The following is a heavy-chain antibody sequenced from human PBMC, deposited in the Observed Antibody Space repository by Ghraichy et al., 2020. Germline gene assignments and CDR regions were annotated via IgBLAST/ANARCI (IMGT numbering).Heavy chain of an antibody. V-gene: IGHV3-23*01. CDR1: GFTFSSYA. J-gene: IGHJ5*02. D-gene: IGHD3-3*01. CDR2: ISGSGGST. CDR3: AKGYSEWLFFPLDP. Sequence: GGSLRLSCAASGFTFSSYAMSWVRQAPGKGLEWVSAISGSGGSTYYADSVKGRFTISRDNSKNTLYLQMNSLRAEDTAVYYCAKGYSEWLFFPLDPWGQGTLVTVSS.